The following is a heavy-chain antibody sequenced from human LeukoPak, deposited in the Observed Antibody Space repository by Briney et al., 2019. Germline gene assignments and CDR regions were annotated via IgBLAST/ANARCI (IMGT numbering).Heavy chain of an antibody. D-gene: IGHD3-10*01. CDR3: AKSYSGSYPSEYYYMDV. J-gene: IGHJ6*03. Sequence: SGGSLRLSCAASGFTFSSYGMHRVRQAPGKGLEWVAFIRYDGSNKYYADSVKGRFTISRDNSNNTLYLQMNSLRAEDTAVYYCAKSYSGSYPSEYYYMDVWGKGTTVTVSS. V-gene: IGHV3-30*02. CDR2: IRYDGSNK. CDR1: GFTFSSYG.